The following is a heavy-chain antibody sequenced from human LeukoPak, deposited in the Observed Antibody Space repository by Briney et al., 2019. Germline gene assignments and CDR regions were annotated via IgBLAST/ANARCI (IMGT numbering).Heavy chain of an antibody. Sequence: SETLSLTCTVSGGSISSSSYYWGWIRQPPGRGLEWIASIYYSGSTYYNPSLKSRVTISVDTSKNQFSLKLSSVTAADTAVYYCARDRHGVGATLTAGYYFDYWGQGTLVTVSS. CDR1: GGSISSSSYY. V-gene: IGHV4-39*07. J-gene: IGHJ4*02. CDR3: ARDRHGVGATLTAGYYFDY. CDR2: IYYSGST. D-gene: IGHD1-26*01.